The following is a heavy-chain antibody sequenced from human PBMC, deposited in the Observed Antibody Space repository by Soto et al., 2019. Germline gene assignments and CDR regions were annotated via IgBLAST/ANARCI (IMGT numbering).Heavy chain of an antibody. V-gene: IGHV3-9*01. Sequence: EVQLVESGGGLVQPGRSLRLSCAASGFTFDDYAMHWVRQAPGKGLEWVSGISWKSGSIGYADSVKGRFPISRDNAKNSLYLQMKSLRAEDTALYYCAKGRYGDKSEPFDYWGQGTLVTVSS. CDR3: AKGRYGDKSEPFDY. CDR1: GFTFDDYA. CDR2: ISWKSGSI. J-gene: IGHJ4*02. D-gene: IGHD4-17*01.